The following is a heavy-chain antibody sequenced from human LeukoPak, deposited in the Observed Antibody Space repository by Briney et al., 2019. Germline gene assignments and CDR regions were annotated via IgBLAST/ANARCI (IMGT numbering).Heavy chain of an antibody. V-gene: IGHV4-39*02. CDR3: ARDGSH. CDR1: GDSINSGSYH. J-gene: IGHJ4*02. CDR2: IQHSRNT. D-gene: IGHD2-2*03. Sequence: SETLSLTCTVSGDSINSGSYHWGWIRQPPGKGLEWIGSIQHSRNTYYNPSLKSRLTISVDTSKNQFSLKLNSVTAADTAVYYCARDGSHWGQGTLVTVSS.